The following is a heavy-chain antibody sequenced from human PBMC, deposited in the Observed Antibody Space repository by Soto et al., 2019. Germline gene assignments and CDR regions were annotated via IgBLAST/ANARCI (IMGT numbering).Heavy chain of an antibody. CDR2: IYYSGST. J-gene: IGHJ6*02. CDR3: ARDARKGDYYGSGSLRHYYYYGMDV. V-gene: IGHV4-59*01. Sequence: XETLSLTCTVSGCSISSYYWSWIRQPPGKGLEWIGYIYYSGSTNYNPSLKSRVTISVDTSKNQFSLKLSSVTAADTAVYYCARDARKGDYYGSGSLRHYYYYGMDVWGQGTTVTVSS. D-gene: IGHD3-10*01. CDR1: GCSISSYY.